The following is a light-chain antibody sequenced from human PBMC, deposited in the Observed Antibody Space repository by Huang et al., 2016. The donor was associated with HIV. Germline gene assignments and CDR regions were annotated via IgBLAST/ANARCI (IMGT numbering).Light chain of an antibody. J-gene: IGKJ2*01. CDR2: DAS. V-gene: IGKV3-15*01. CDR3: QQYNNWPRT. CDR1: QSVSSN. Sequence: DRVMTQSPLTLSVSPGERATLPCRASQSVSSNLAWYQQKPGQAPRLLIYDASPRATDFPARFSGSVSEIQFTLTISSLQSEDFAVYYCQQYNNWPRTFGQGTKLEIK.